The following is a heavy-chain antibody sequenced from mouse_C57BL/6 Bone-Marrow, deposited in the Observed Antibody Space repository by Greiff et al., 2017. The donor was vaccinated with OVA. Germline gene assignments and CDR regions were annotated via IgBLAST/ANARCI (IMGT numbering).Heavy chain of an antibody. CDR1: GYTFTNYW. CDR2: IAPSDSYI. CDR3: AHYDSRLYLHY. J-gene: IGHJ2*02. Sequence: VQLQQPGAELVRPGTSVKLSCKASGYTFTNYWMHWVKQRPGQGLEWIGVIAPSDSYINYNQKFKGRATLTVDTSSSTAYMHLSSLTSEDSAVYYCAHYDSRLYLHYWGQGTSLTVSS. V-gene: IGHV1-59*01. D-gene: IGHD1-1*01.